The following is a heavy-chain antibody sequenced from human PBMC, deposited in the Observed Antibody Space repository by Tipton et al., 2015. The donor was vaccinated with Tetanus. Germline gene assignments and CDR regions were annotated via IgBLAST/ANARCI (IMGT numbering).Heavy chain of an antibody. V-gene: IGHV4-4*07. J-gene: IGHJ5*02. CDR1: RGPISSYY. D-gene: IGHD2-2*01. Sequence: TLSLTCTVTRGPISSYYWSWIRQPVGKGLEWIGHISNGNTDYTPSLKSRVTLSVDTSTNQFSMKLRSVTAADTAMYYCARGVPYSTTMGSDWFDPWGQGTLVTVSS. CDR3: ARGVPYSTTMGSDWFDP. CDR2: ISNGNT.